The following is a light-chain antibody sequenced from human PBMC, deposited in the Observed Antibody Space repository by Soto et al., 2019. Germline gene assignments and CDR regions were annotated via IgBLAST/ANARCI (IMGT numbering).Light chain of an antibody. CDR1: QGISSY. J-gene: IGKJ1*01. CDR3: QQYYSYPPA. V-gene: IGKV1-8*01. CDR2: AAS. Sequence: IRMTQSPSSLSASRGDRGTITCRASQGISSYLAWYQQKPGKAPKLLIYAASTLQSGVPSRFSGSGSGTDFTLTISCLQSEDFATYYCQQYYSYPPAFGRGTKVDIK.